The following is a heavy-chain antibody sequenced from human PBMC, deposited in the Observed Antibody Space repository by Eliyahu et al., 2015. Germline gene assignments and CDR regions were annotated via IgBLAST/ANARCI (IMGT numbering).Heavy chain of an antibody. Sequence: QITLKESGPTLVKPTQTLTLTCTFSGFSLXTSGVGVGWIRQPPGKALEWLALIYWDDDKRYSPSLKSRLTITKDTSKNQVVLTMTNMDPVDTATYYCAHTSLWFGELDWFDPWGQGTLVTVSS. CDR2: IYWDDDK. CDR3: AHTSLWFGELDWFDP. V-gene: IGHV2-5*02. CDR1: GFSLXTSGVG. J-gene: IGHJ5*02. D-gene: IGHD3-10*01.